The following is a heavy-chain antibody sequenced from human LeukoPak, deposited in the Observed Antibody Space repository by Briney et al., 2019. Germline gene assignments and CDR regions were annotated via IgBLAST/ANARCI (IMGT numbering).Heavy chain of an antibody. D-gene: IGHD3-3*01. Sequence: ASVKVSCKASGYTFTGYYMHWVRQAPGQGLEWMGWINPNSGGTNYAQKFQGRVTMTRDTSISTAYMELSRLRSDDTAVYYCARDYDFWSGYRYNWFDPWGQGTLVTVSS. CDR3: ARDYDFWSGYRYNWFDP. CDR1: GYTFTGYY. J-gene: IGHJ5*02. CDR2: INPNSGGT. V-gene: IGHV1-2*02.